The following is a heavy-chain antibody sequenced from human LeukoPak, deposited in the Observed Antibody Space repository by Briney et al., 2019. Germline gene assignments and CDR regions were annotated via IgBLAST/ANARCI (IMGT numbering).Heavy chain of an antibody. Sequence: PSETLSLTCTVSGGSISSGSYYWSWIRQPAGKGLEWIGRIYTSGSTNYNPSLKSRVTISVDTSKNQFSLKLSSVTAADTAVYYCARDPRYYDSSSGGIYYYYYYMDVWGKGTTVTISS. V-gene: IGHV4-61*02. D-gene: IGHD3-9*01. CDR1: GGSISSGSYY. J-gene: IGHJ6*03. CDR3: ARDPRYYDSSSGGIYYYYYYMDV. CDR2: IYTSGST.